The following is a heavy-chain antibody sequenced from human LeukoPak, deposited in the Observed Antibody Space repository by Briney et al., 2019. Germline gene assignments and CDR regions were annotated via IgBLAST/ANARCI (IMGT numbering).Heavy chain of an antibody. J-gene: IGHJ6*03. D-gene: IGHD1-26*01. CDR1: GFTLSSYS. CDR2: ISSSSSYR. V-gene: IGHV3-21*01. Sequence: GGSLRLSCAASGFTLSSYSMNWVRQAPGKGLEWVSSISSSSSYRYYADSVKGRFTISRDNSKNTLYLQTNSLRAEDTAVYYCAKRLDGGSPYGNYYMDVWGKGTTVTVSS. CDR3: AKRLDGGSPYGNYYMDV.